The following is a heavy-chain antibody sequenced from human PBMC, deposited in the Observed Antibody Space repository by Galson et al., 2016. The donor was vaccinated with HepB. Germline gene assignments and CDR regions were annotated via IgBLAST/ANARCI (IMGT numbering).Heavy chain of an antibody. J-gene: IGHJ4*02. CDR1: AGSIRGYF. V-gene: IGHV4-59*01. CDR2: IASSGEI. D-gene: IGHD3-10*01. CDR3: ARFLGSGSRYFDF. Sequence: ETLSLTCTVSAGSIRGYFWSWIRQPPGRGLEWIAYIASSGEINYNPSLKSRVTMSLDTSKNQFSLRLSSVTAADTAVYYCARFLGSGSRYFDFWGQGTLITVSS.